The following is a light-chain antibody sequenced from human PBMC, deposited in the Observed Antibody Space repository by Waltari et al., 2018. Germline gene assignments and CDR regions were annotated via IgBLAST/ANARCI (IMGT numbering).Light chain of an antibody. V-gene: IGKV3-15*01. CDR2: GAS. Sequence: EIVMTQSPATLSVSPGERVTLFCRARQSLTSNLAWYQQKPGEAPRLVIFGASTRATGSTARFDGSGSGTEFTLTISSLQSEDVAVYYCQQYDTWPPWWTFGQGTRVEIK. J-gene: IGKJ1*01. CDR1: QSLTSN. CDR3: QQYDTWPPWWT.